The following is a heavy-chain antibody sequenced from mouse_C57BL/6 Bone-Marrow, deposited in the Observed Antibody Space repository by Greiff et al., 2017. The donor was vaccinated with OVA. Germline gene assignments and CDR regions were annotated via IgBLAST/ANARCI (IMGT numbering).Heavy chain of an antibody. CDR3: ARHEGFPYGNYLFAY. V-gene: IGHV1-62-2*01. J-gene: IGHJ3*01. D-gene: IGHD2-10*02. Sequence: VMLVESGAELVKPGASVKLSCKASGYTFTEYTIHWVKQRSGQGLEWIGWFYPGSGSIKYNEKFKDKATLTADKSSSTVYMELSRLTSEDSAVYFCARHEGFPYGNYLFAYWGQGTLVTVSA. CDR2: FYPGSGSI. CDR1: GYTFTEYT.